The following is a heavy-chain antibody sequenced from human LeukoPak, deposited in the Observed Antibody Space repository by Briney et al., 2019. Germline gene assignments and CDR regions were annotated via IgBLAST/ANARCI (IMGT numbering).Heavy chain of an antibody. CDR2: ISDSGGST. D-gene: IGHD3-9*01. V-gene: IGHV3-23*01. J-gene: IGHJ4*02. CDR3: AKVSESNYDILTGYYTPYYFDY. Sequence: PGGSLRLSCAASGFAFDAYGMNWVRQAPGKGLEWVSGISDSGGSTFYADSVKGRFTISRDNSKNILYLQMNSLRADDTAVYYCAKVSESNYDILTGYYTPYYFDYWGQGTLVTVSS. CDR1: GFAFDAYG.